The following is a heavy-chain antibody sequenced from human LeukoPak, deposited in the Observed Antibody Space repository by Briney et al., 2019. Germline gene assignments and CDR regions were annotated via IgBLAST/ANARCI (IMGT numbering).Heavy chain of an antibody. V-gene: IGHV3-23*03. CDR3: ATSMGGGNIDY. J-gene: IGHJ4*02. CDR1: GFTFSSYA. Sequence: GGSLRLSCAASGFTFSSYAMSWVRQAPGKGLEWVSVIYSGGSTYYADSVKGRFTISGDSSKNTLYLQLNSLRADDTAVYYCATSMGGGNIDYWGQGALVTVSS. D-gene: IGHD3-16*01. CDR2: IYSGGST.